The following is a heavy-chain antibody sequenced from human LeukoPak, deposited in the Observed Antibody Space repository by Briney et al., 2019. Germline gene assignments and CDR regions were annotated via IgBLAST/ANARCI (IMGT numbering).Heavy chain of an antibody. J-gene: IGHJ4*02. CDR3: AKDGWDIVVVPAAMWDY. CDR1: GFTFSSYA. CDR2: ISGSGGST. Sequence: GGSLRLSCAASGFTFSSYAMSWVRQAPGKGPEWVSAISGSGGSTYYADSVKGRFTISRDNSKNTLYLQMNSLRAEDTAVYYCAKDGWDIVVVPAAMWDYWGQGTLVTVSS. D-gene: IGHD2-2*01. V-gene: IGHV3-23*01.